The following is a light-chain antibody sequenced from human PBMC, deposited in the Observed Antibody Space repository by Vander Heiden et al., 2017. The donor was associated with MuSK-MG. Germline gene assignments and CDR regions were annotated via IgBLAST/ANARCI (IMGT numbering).Light chain of an antibody. V-gene: IGLV1-47*02. Sequence: QSVLTQPPSSSGTPGQRVTISCSGSSPNIGSNYVYWYHQLPVTAPKLLIFCNIQRPSGVPDRFFGSKSGTSAALTTSVLRSEEEADYYCAAADDSRSGWVFGGGTKLTVL. CDR3: AAADDSRSGWV. CDR2: CNI. J-gene: IGLJ3*02. CDR1: SPNIGSNY.